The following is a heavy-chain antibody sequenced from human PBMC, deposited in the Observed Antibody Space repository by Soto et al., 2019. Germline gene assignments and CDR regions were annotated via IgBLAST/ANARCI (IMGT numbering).Heavy chain of an antibody. CDR3: TRAFLPGNY. V-gene: IGHV3-74*01. J-gene: IGHJ4*02. CDR2: INSDGSRT. D-gene: IGHD2-21*01. CDR1: GFSLSGYW. Sequence: EVQLAESGGGLVQPGGSLKLSCAASGFSLSGYWMHWVRQAPGKGLVWVSRINSDGSRTDYADSVKGRFTISRDNAKNTLSLQMNSLRAEDTAVYYCTRAFLPGNYWGQGTLVTVSS.